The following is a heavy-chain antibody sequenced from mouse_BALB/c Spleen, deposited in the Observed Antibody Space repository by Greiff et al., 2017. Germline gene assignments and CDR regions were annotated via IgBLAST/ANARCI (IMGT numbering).Heavy chain of an antibody. D-gene: IGHD1-2*01. V-gene: IGHV5-6-5*01. J-gene: IGHJ1*01. CDR2: ISSGGST. CDR3: ARGTDSLLRLHWYFDV. Sequence: EVKLVESGGGLVKPGGSLKLSCAASGFTFSSYAMSWVRQTPEKRLEWVASISSGGSTYYPDSVKGRFTISRDNARNILYLQMSSLRSEDTAMYYCARGTDSLLRLHWYFDVWGAGTTVTVSS. CDR1: GFTFSSYA.